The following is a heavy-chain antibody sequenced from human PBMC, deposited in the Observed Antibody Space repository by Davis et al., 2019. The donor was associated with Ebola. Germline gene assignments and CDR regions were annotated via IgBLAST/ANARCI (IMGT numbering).Heavy chain of an antibody. J-gene: IGHJ4*02. V-gene: IGHV3-7*01. CDR2: IKQDGSEK. CDR3: AAGYRLDY. D-gene: IGHD2-2*02. CDR1: GFTFSRDW. Sequence: PGGSLRLSCVGSGFTFSRDWMTWLRQTPGKGLEWVANIKQDGSEKYYVDSVKGRFTISRDNAKNSVFLQMNSLRVEDTAMYYCAAGYRLDYWGQGTLVTVSS.